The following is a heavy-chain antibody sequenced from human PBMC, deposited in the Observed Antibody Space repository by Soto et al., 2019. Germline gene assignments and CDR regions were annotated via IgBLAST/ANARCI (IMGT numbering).Heavy chain of an antibody. J-gene: IGHJ6*02. Sequence: QVQLVQSGAEVKKPGSSVKVSCKASGGTFSSYAISWVRQAPGQGLEWMGGIIPIFGTANYAQKFQGRVTITAGESTSTAYMELSSLRSEDTAVYYCARGAVVVVAASYYYYYGMDVWGQGTTVTVSS. V-gene: IGHV1-69*01. CDR3: ARGAVVVVAASYYYYYGMDV. CDR1: GGTFSSYA. D-gene: IGHD2-15*01. CDR2: IIPIFGTA.